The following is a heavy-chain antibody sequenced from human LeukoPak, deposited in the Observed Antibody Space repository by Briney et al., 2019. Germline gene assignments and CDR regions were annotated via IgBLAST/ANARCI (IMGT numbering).Heavy chain of an antibody. CDR3: ARVPPYYDFWSGYYTGYAFDI. V-gene: IGHV4-38-2*01. CDR2: IYHSGST. D-gene: IGHD3-3*01. J-gene: IGHJ3*02. Sequence: SETLSLTCAVSGYSISSGYYWGWIRQPPGKGLEWIGSIYHSGSTYYNPSLKSRVTISVDTSKDQFSLKLSSVTAADTAVYYCARVPPYYDFWSGYYTGYAFDIWGQGTMVTVSS. CDR1: GYSISSGYY.